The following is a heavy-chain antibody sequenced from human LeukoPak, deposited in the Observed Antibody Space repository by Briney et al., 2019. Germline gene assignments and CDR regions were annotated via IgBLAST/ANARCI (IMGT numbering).Heavy chain of an antibody. CDR1: GFTFTNYA. CDR3: AKDLYGDYNLAC. Sequence: PGGSLTLSCAASGFTFTNYAMTWVRQPPGKGLEWISTISGSDDSTYYAYSVKGRFTISRDNSKNTLYLQMNSLRAEDTAVYYCAKDLYGDYNLACWGQETLVTVPS. V-gene: IGHV3-23*01. J-gene: IGHJ4*02. D-gene: IGHD4-17*01. CDR2: ISGSDDST.